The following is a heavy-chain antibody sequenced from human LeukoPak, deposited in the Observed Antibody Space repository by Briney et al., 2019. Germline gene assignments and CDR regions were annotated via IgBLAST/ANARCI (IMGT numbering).Heavy chain of an antibody. CDR1: GGSISSYY. Sequence: SETLSLTCTVSGGSISSYYWSWIRQPPGKGLEWIGYIYYSGSTNYNPSLKSRVTISVDASKNQFSLKLNSVTAADTAVYYCAREDVAGGSGSNYYYYGADVWGQGTTVTVSS. CDR2: IYYSGST. D-gene: IGHD3-10*01. V-gene: IGHV4-59*01. J-gene: IGHJ6*02. CDR3: AREDVAGGSGSNYYYYGADV.